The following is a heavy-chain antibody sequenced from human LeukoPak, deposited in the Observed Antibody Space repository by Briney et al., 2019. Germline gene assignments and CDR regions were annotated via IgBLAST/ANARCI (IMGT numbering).Heavy chain of an antibody. J-gene: IGHJ5*02. CDR1: GYSISSGYY. CDR2: IYHSGST. CDR3: ARTSITMVRGVLLNWFDP. Sequence: SETLSLTCTVSGYSISSGYYWGWIRQPPGKGLEWIGSIYHSGSTYYNPSLKSRVTISVDTSKNQFSLKLSSVTAADTAVYYCARTSITMVRGVLLNWFDPWGQGTLVTVSS. V-gene: IGHV4-38-2*02. D-gene: IGHD3-10*01.